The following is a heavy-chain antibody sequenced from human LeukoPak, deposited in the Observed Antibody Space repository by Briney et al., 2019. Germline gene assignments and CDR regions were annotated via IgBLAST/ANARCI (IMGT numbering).Heavy chain of an antibody. J-gene: IGHJ4*02. CDR1: GFTVSSNY. CDR3: ARDVDRGGYFDY. D-gene: IGHD3-16*01. Sequence: GGSLRLSCVASGFTVSSNYMSWVRQAPGKGLEWVSVIYSGGSTYYADSVKGRFTISRDKSKNTLYLQMNSLRAEDTAVYYCARDVDRGGYFDYWGQGTLVTVSS. V-gene: IGHV3-66*01. CDR2: IYSGGST.